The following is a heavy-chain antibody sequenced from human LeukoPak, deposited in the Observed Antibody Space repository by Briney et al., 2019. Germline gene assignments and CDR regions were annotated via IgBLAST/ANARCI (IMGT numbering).Heavy chain of an antibody. J-gene: IGHJ6*02. Sequence: PGGSLRLSCAASGFTFSSHAMGWVRQAPGKGLEWVSSITGSGGSTYYGDSVKGRFTISRDNSKNTLYLQMNSLRAEDTAVNYCAKDGGGSLEWLPPMDVWGQGTTVTVSS. V-gene: IGHV3-23*01. CDR3: AKDGGGSLEWLPPMDV. CDR1: GFTFSSHA. CDR2: ITGSGGST. D-gene: IGHD3-3*01.